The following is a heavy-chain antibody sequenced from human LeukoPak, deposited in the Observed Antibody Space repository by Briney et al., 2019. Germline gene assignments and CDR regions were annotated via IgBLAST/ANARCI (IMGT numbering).Heavy chain of an antibody. D-gene: IGHD2-15*01. Sequence: GASVKVSCKASGSTFTSYAMHWVRQAPGQRLEWMGWINAGNGNTKYSQKFQGRVTITRDTSASTAYMELSSLRSEDKAVYYCARSTDCSGGSCYSPYYYYYYGMDVWGQGTTVTVSS. J-gene: IGHJ6*02. CDR1: GSTFTSYA. V-gene: IGHV1-3*01. CDR2: INAGNGNT. CDR3: ARSTDCSGGSCYSPYYYYYYGMDV.